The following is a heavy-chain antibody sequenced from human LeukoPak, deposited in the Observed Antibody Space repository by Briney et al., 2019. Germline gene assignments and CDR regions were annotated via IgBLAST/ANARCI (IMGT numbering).Heavy chain of an antibody. J-gene: IGHJ4*02. CDR3: ARDLDGSGSYYTDY. D-gene: IGHD3-10*01. CDR2: IRGYNGNT. Sequence: AASVKVSCKASGYTFTGYGISWVRQAPGQGPECMGSIRGYNGNTNYAQKLQGRVTMTTDTSTSTAYMELRSLRSDDTAVYYCARDLDGSGSYYTDYWGQGTLVTVS. CDR1: GYTFTGYG. V-gene: IGHV1-18*01.